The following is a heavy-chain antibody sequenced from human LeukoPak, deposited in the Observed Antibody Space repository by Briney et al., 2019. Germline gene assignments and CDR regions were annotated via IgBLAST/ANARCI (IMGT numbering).Heavy chain of an antibody. D-gene: IGHD5-12*01. V-gene: IGHV3-64D*09. J-gene: IGHJ4*02. Sequence: GGSLRLSCSASGFTFGSYAMHWVRQAPGKGLEYVSAISSDGGSTYYADSVRGRFTISRDNSKNTLYLQMSSLRAEDTAVYYCVRRVATSTFDYWGQGTLVTVSS. CDR3: VRRVATSTFDY. CDR1: GFTFGSYA. CDR2: ISSDGGST.